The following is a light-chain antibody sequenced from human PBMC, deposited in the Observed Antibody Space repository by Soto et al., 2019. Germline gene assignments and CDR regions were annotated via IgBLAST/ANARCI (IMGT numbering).Light chain of an antibody. Sequence: QLVLTQSPSASASLGASVKLTCTLSSGHSSYAIAWHQQQQEKGPRYLMKLNSDGSHSKGDGIPDRFSGSSSGAERYLTISSRQSEDEADYYCQTWGTGINWVFGGGTKLTVL. CDR1: SGHSSYA. V-gene: IGLV4-69*01. J-gene: IGLJ3*02. CDR2: LNSDGSH. CDR3: QTWGTGINWV.